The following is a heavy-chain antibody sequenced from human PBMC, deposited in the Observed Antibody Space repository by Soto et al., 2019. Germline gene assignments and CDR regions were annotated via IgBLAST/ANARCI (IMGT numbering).Heavy chain of an antibody. D-gene: IGHD5-12*01. V-gene: IGHV4-39*07. CDR1: GGSISTINYF. CDR3: ARGYSGYLNWFDP. J-gene: IGHJ5*02. CDR2: IYHSGNT. Sequence: PSETLSLTCTVSGGSISTINYFWGWVRQPPGKGLEWIGTIYHSGNTYYNPSLKSRVTMSVDRSKNQFSLKLSSVTAADTAVYYCARGYSGYLNWFDPWGQGTLVTVSS.